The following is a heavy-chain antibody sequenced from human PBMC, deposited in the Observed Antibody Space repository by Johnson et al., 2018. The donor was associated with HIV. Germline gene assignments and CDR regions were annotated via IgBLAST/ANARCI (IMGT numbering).Heavy chain of an antibody. D-gene: IGHD1-1*01. V-gene: IGHV3-20*04. CDR2: INWNSRSI. CDR1: GFIFDDYG. J-gene: IGHJ3*02. CDR3: AREARIGNTDDAFDM. Sequence: AQLVESGGGVVRPGGSLRLSCAASGFIFDDYGMNWVRQAPGKGLEWVSGINWNSRSIGYADSVKGRFTISRDNANNSLDLQMNSLRAEDTALYYCAREARIGNTDDAFDMWGQGTMVTVSS.